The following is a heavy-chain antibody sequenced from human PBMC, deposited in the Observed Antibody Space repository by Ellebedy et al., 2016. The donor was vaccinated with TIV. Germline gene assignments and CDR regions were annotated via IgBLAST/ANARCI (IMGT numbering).Heavy chain of an antibody. Sequence: GESLKISCAASGFTFSSYSMNWVRQAPGKGLEWVSSISSSSSYIYYADSVKGRFTISRDNAKNSLYLQMNSLRAEDTAVYYCAKVGGTILEGWFDPWGQGTLVTVSS. D-gene: IGHD3-3*01. CDR2: ISSSSSYI. CDR3: AKVGGTILEGWFDP. V-gene: IGHV3-21*01. J-gene: IGHJ5*02. CDR1: GFTFSSYS.